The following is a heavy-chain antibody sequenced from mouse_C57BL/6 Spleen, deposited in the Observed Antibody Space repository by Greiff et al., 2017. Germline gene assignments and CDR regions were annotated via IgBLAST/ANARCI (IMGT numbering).Heavy chain of an antibody. V-gene: IGHV1-18*01. J-gene: IGHJ3*01. CDR1: GYTFTDYN. D-gene: IGHD1-1*01. Sequence: VQLLQSGPELVKPGASVKIPCKASGYTFTDYNMDWVKQSHGKSLEWIGDINPNTGGTIYNQKFKGKATLTVAKSSSTAYMELRSLTSEDTAVYYCARGLYYGSKGFAYWGQGTLVTVSA. CDR3: ARGLYYGSKGFAY. CDR2: INPNTGGT.